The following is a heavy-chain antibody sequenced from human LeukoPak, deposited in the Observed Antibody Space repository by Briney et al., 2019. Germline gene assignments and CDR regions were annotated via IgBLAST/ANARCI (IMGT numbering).Heavy chain of an antibody. CDR1: GGSISSYY. Sequence: SETLSLTCTVSGGSISSYYWSWIRQPPWKGLEWIAYIFYNGNTKYNPSLWSRVTISIDTSRNQVFLNLNSVTAADTAVYYCARGGYYYLDVWGKGTTVTVSS. J-gene: IGHJ6*03. CDR3: ARGGYYYLDV. CDR2: IFYNGNT. V-gene: IGHV4-59*01.